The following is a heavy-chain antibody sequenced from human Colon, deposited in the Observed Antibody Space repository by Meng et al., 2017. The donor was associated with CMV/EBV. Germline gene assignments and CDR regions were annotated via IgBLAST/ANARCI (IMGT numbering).Heavy chain of an antibody. V-gene: IGHV3-74*01. D-gene: IGHD2-2*02. J-gene: IGHJ4*02. Sequence: GESLKISCAASGFTFDDYTMHWVRQAPGKGLVWVSRINSDGSSTSYADSVKGRFTISRDNAKNTLYLQMNSLRAEDTAVYYCARDVGGCSSTSCYTFDYWGQGTLVTVSS. CDR2: INSDGSST. CDR3: ARDVGGCSSTSCYTFDY. CDR1: GFTFDDYT.